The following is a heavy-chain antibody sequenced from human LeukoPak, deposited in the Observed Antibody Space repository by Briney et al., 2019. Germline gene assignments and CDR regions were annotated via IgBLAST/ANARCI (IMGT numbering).Heavy chain of an antibody. V-gene: IGHV3-23*01. J-gene: IGHJ4*02. Sequence: GGSLRLSCAPSGFTFSDFAMSWVGQGPGKGLEWVPATPTSGERPYYADSVKGRFAISRDNSGTTLYLQMNSLRIEDSAVYYCAKRLSRGYYGKLIFDYWGQGALVTVSS. CDR2: TPTSGERP. CDR3: AKRLSRGYYGKLIFDY. CDR1: GFTFSDFA. D-gene: IGHD2-15*01.